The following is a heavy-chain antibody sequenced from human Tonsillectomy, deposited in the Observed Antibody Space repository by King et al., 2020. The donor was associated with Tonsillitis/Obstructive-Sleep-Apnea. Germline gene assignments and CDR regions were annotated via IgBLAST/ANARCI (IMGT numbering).Heavy chain of an antibody. CDR2: ISSSGSTI. CDR1: GFTFSSYE. J-gene: IGHJ3*02. V-gene: IGHV3-48*03. Sequence: VQLVESGGGLVQPGGSLRLSCAASGFTFSSYEMNWVRQAPGKXLEWVSYISSSGSTIYYADSVKGRFTISRDNAKNSLYLQMNSLRAEDTAVYYCAGQQLVGPYDAFDIWGQXTXVTVSS. CDR3: AGQQLVGPYDAFDI. D-gene: IGHD6-6*01.